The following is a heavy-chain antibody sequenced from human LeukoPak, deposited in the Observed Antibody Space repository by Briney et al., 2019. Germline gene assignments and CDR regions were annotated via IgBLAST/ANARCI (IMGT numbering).Heavy chain of an antibody. Sequence: GGSLRLSCAASGFTFSTYAMSWVRQAPGKGLEWVSSISGKSGSTYYGDSVKGRFTISRDNSKNTLYLQMNSLRAEDTAVYYCAKHILTGYSMYHYYYGMDVWGQGTTVTVSS. CDR2: ISGKSGST. D-gene: IGHD3-9*01. CDR3: AKHILTGYSMYHYYYGMDV. J-gene: IGHJ6*02. CDR1: GFTFSTYA. V-gene: IGHV3-23*02.